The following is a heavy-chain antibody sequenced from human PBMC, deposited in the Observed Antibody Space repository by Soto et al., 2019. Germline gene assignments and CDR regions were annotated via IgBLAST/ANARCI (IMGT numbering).Heavy chain of an antibody. V-gene: IGHV1-8*01. Sequence: QVQLVQSGAEVKKPGASVKVSCKASGYTFPSYDINWVRQATGQGLEGMGWMSPNSGNTGYAQKCQSRVTMTRNTSISTVYMELSSLRSEDTAVYYCAREHYGNAACFDPGGQGTLVTVSS. CDR1: GYTFPSYD. J-gene: IGHJ5*02. CDR3: AREHYGNAACFDP. CDR2: MSPNSGNT. D-gene: IGHD3-10*01.